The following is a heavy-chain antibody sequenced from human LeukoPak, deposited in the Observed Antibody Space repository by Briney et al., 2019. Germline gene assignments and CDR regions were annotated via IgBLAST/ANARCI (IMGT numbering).Heavy chain of an antibody. Sequence: GGSLRLSCAASGFTFSSYAMHWVRQAPGKGLEWVAVISYDGSNKYYADSVKGRFTISRDNSKNTLYLQMNSLRAEDTAVYYCARDGGSSWYYFDYWGQGTLVTVSS. D-gene: IGHD6-13*01. CDR1: GFTFSSYA. J-gene: IGHJ4*02. V-gene: IGHV3-30*04. CDR3: ARDGGSSWYYFDY. CDR2: ISYDGSNK.